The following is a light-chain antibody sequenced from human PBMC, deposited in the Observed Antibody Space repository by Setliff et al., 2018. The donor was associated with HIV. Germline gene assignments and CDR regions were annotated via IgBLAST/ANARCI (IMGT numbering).Light chain of an antibody. CDR3: SSYRSGNTLV. Sequence: QSALAQPPSASGSPGQSVTISCTGTSSDVGGYNYVSWYQQHPGNAPKLMIYEVSERPSGVPDRFSGSKSGNTASLTVSGLQAEDEADYYCSSYRSGNTLVFGTGTKVTVL. CDR2: EVS. CDR1: SSDVGGYNY. V-gene: IGLV2-8*01. J-gene: IGLJ1*01.